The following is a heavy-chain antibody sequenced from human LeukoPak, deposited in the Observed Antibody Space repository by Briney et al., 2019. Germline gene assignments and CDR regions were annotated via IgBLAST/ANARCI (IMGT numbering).Heavy chain of an antibody. Sequence: GGSLRLSCAASGFTFSSYAMSWARQAPGKGLEWVSAISGSGGSTYYADSVKGRFTISRDNSKNTLYLQMNSLRAEDTAVYYCAKAVSCSGGSCYGDDAFDIWGQGTMVTVSS. V-gene: IGHV3-23*01. D-gene: IGHD2-15*01. CDR3: AKAVSCSGGSCYGDDAFDI. CDR2: ISGSGGST. CDR1: GFTFSSYA. J-gene: IGHJ3*02.